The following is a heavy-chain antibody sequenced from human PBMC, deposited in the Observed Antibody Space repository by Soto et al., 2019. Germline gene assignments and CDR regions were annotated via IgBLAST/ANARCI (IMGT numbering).Heavy chain of an antibody. CDR2: IFFTWSG. Sequence: PSETLSLTCTVSGASVSTGSYDWSWIRQPPGKGLEWTGKIFFTWSGRYNPSLRNRVTMSVDTSKDQFSLALTSVSAADAAVYYCARDGHGMDVWGQGTTVTVSS. CDR1: GASVSTGSYD. J-gene: IGHJ6*02. V-gene: IGHV4-61*01. CDR3: ARDGHGMDV.